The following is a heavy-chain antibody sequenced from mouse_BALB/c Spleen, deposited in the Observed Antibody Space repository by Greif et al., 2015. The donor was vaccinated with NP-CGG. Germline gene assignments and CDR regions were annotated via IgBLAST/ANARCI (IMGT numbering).Heavy chain of an antibody. CDR1: GYTFTSYY. V-gene: IGHV1S56*01. CDR3: TGDAMDY. J-gene: IGHJ4*01. Sequence: QVQLQQPGPELVKPGASVRIPCKASGYTFTSYYIHWVRQRPGQGLEWIGWIFPGNVNTKYNEKFKGKATLTADKSSSTAYMQLSSLTSEDSAVYFCTGDAMDYWGQGTSVTVSS. CDR2: IFPGNVNT.